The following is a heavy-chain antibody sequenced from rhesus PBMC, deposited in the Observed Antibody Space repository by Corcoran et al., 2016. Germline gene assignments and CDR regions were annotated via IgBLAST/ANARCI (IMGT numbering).Heavy chain of an antibody. CDR1: GGSISDSHY. CDR2: SYGNSGTT. J-gene: IGHJ6*01. D-gene: IGHD1-32*01. Sequence: QVQLQESGPGLVKPSETLSLPCTVSGGSISDSHYWSWMRQPPGEGLELIGGSYGNSGTTHYNPSLKSRVTISKDTSKNQFSLKLSSVTAADKAVYYCARHSWNDLFGLDSWGQGVVVTVSS. V-gene: IGHV4-143*01. CDR3: ARHSWNDLFGLDS.